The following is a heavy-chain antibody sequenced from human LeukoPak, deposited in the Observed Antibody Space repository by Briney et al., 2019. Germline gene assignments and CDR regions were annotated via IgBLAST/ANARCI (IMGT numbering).Heavy chain of an antibody. D-gene: IGHD2-15*01. V-gene: IGHV4-59*08. J-gene: IGHJ6*02. CDR3: ARHQWYRRMTSYYYGMDV. CDR2: IYYSGST. Sequence: SETLSLTCTVSGGSISSYYWSWIRQPPGKGLEWIGYIYYSGSTNYNPSLKSRVTISVDTSKNQFSLKLSSVTAADTAVYYCARHQWYRRMTSYYYGMDVWGQGTTVTVSS. CDR1: GGSISSYY.